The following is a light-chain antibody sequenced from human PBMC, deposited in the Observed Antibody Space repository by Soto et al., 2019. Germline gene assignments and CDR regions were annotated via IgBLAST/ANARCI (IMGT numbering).Light chain of an antibody. CDR2: AAS. CDR1: QGIGND. CDR3: LQDSNYPLT. V-gene: IGKV1-6*01. Sequence: AIQMTQSPSSLSASVGDRVTITCRASQGIGNDLGWYQQKPGKAPKLLIYAASNLQSGVPSRFSGGGSGTDFTLTISGLQPEDVATYYCLQDSNYPLTCGGGTRVEIK. J-gene: IGKJ4*01.